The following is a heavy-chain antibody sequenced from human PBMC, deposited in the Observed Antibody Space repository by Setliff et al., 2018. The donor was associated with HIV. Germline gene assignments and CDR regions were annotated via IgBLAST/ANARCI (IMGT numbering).Heavy chain of an antibody. CDR2: IYTSGRT. Sequence: SETLSLTCTVSGGSISSGSYYWSWIRQPAEKGLEWIGHIYTSGRTNYNPSLKSRVTISVDTSKNQFSLNLRSATAADTAVYFCARGEPPTDWGQGTLVTVSS. V-gene: IGHV4-61*09. CDR1: GGSISSGSYY. J-gene: IGHJ1*01. CDR3: ARGEPPTD.